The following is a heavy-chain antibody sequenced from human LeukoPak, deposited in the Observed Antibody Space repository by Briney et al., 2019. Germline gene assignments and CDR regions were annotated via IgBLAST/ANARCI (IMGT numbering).Heavy chain of an antibody. CDR1: GFTLSGFTFSSYA. D-gene: IGHD2/OR15-2a*01. J-gene: IGHJ6*02. CDR2: VSNDDSIK. CDR3: AKDENPRDYNYSGMDV. V-gene: IGHV3-30-3*01. Sequence: PGRSLRLSCAASGFTLSGFTFSSYAMHWVRQAPGKGLEWVAVVSNDDSIKYYAESLKGRLTISRDNSKNTLYLQMNDLRHEDTAVYYCAKDENPRDYNYSGMDVWGQGTTVTVSS.